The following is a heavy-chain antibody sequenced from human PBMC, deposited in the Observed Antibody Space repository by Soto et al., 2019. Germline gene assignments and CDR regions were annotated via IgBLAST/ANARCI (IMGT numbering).Heavy chain of an antibody. CDR1: GFTFSTCS. CDR2: ISATGTYT. V-gene: IGHV3-21*01. CDR3: TTEYNSRQDLNH. Sequence: EVQLVESGGGLVEPGGSLRLSCATSGFTFSTCSMNWVRQAPGKGLEWVSSISATGTYTFYADSLKGRFTISRDNARNSFFMQRNSLRVEVMALFYCTTEYNSRQDLNHWGQGDRVTVSS. D-gene: IGHD6-6*01. J-gene: IGHJ5*02.